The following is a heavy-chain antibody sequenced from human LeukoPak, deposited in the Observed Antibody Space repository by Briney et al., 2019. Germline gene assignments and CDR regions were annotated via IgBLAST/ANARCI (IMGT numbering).Heavy chain of an antibody. Sequence: PGGSLRLSCVASGFTFRDFAMDWVRQAPGKGLEFISAISTDGGSTYYANSVKDRFTISRDNSKNTLYLQMGSLRTEDTAIYYLARDKPSGALGGNFASVDYWGQGTLVNGSS. V-gene: IGHV3-64*01. CDR1: GFTFRDFA. CDR3: ARDKPSGALGGNFASVDY. D-gene: IGHD1-7*01. J-gene: IGHJ4*02. CDR2: ISTDGGST.